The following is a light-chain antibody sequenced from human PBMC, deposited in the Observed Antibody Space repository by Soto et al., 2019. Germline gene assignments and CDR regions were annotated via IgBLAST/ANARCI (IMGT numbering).Light chain of an antibody. CDR1: SSNIGAHYD. V-gene: IGLV1-40*01. J-gene: IGLJ1*01. Sequence: QAVVTQPPSVSGAPGQRVTISCPGSSSNIGAHYDVHWYQHLPGTAPKLLIYGNTNRPSGVPDRFSGSKAGTSASLAVTGLQDEDEADYYCQSYYNSLSYVFGTGTEVTVL. CDR3: QSYYNSLSYV. CDR2: GNT.